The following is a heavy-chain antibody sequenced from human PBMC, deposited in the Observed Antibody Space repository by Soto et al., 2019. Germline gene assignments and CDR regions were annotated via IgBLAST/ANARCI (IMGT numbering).Heavy chain of an antibody. Sequence: GGSLRLSCAASAFTFKNHWMHWVRQVPGKGPVWVSRINTDGSDTSYADSVKGRFTISRDNAKNTLYLKMNSLRAEDTAVYYCALQYTTSWYLLWGQGTLVTVSS. CDR2: INTDGSDT. V-gene: IGHV3-74*01. CDR1: AFTFKNHW. J-gene: IGHJ4*02. D-gene: IGHD6-13*01. CDR3: ALQYTTSWYLL.